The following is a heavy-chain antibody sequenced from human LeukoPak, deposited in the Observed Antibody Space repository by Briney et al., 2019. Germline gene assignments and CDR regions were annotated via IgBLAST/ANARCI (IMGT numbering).Heavy chain of an antibody. CDR2: ISPYNGNT. CDR1: GYDFTSVG. V-gene: IGHV1-18*01. J-gene: IGHJ3*02. Sequence: GASVKVSCKASGYDFTSVGITWVRQAPGQGLEWMGWISPYNGNTRYVQKLQGRVTMTRDTSTSTVYMELSSLRSEDTAVYYCARVAVADAFDIWGQGTMVTVSS. D-gene: IGHD2-21*01. CDR3: ARVAVADAFDI.